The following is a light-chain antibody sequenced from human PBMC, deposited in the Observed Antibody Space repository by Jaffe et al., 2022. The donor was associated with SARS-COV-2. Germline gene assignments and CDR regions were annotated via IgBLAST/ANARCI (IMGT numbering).Light chain of an antibody. CDR1: QGIRID. CDR3: LQYTSHPYT. Sequence: DIQMTQSPSSLSASVGDRVTITCRASQGIRIDLGWYQEKPGKAPKRLIYAASSLQSGVPSRFSGSGSGTEFTLTISSLQPEDFATYYCLQYTSHPYTFGQGTKLEIK. J-gene: IGKJ2*01. V-gene: IGKV1-17*01. CDR2: AAS.